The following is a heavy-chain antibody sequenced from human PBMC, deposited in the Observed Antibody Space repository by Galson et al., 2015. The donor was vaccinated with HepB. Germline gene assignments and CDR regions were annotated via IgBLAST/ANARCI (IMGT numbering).Heavy chain of an antibody. CDR1: GFTFSSYA. CDR3: ARGGSGYYYLGY. V-gene: IGHV3-30-3*01. Sequence: SLRLSCAASGFTFSSYAMHWVRQAPGKGLEWVAVISYDGSNKYYADSVKGRFTISRDNSKNTLYLQMNSLRAEDTAVYYCARGGSGYYYLGYWGQGTLVTVSS. J-gene: IGHJ4*02. D-gene: IGHD3-22*01. CDR2: ISYDGSNK.